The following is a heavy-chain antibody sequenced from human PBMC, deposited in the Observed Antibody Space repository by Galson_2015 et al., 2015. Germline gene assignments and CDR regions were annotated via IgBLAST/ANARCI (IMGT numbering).Heavy chain of an antibody. D-gene: IGHD5-18*01. CDR3: ARNSYGYFPAFDP. V-gene: IGHV4-31*03. J-gene: IGHJ5*02. CDR2: IHYSGSA. Sequence: TLSLTCTVSGGSISSGGYYWSWIRQHPGKGLEWIGYIHYSGSAFDNPSLKSRVTISVDTSKNQFSLKLSSVTAADTAVYYCARNSYGYFPAFDPWGQGTLVTVSS. CDR1: GGSISSGGYY.